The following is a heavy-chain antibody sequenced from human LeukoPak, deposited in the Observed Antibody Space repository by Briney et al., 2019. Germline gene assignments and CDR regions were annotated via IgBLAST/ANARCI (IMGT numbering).Heavy chain of an antibody. CDR3: ARDVTLGNFDY. D-gene: IGHD3-16*01. V-gene: IGHV3-21*01. J-gene: IGHJ4*02. CDR2: ISSSSSYI. CDR1: GFTFSSYS. Sequence: NPGGSLRLPCAASGFTFSSYSMNWVRQAPGKGLEWVSSISSSSSYIYYADSVKGRFTISRDNAKNSLYLQMNSLRAVDTAVYYCARDVTLGNFDYWGQGILVIVSS.